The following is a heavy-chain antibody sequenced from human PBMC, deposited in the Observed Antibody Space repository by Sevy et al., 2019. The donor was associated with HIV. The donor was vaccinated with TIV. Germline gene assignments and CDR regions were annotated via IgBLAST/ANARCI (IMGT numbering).Heavy chain of an antibody. J-gene: IGHJ4*02. D-gene: IGHD2-8*01. CDR1: GFAFYDYS. V-gene: IGHV3-23*01. CDR3: AREGCTRPHDY. CDR2: LSFGGGKI. Sequence: GGSLRLSFAASGFAFYDYSMSWIRQAPGKGLEWVATLSFGGGKINYADSVKGRFTISRDNSKNSFYLQMDNLRVEDTALYYCAREGCTRPHDYWGQGTRVTVSS.